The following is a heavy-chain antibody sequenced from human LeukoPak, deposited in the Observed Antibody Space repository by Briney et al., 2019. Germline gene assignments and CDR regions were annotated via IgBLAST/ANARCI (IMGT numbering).Heavy chain of an antibody. J-gene: IGHJ4*02. CDR3: ARGSRYSNFDY. Sequence: ASVKVSCKASGYTFTGYDINWVRQATGQGLEWMGWMNPNSGNTGYAQKFQGRVTITRNTSISTAYMELSSLRSEDTAVYYCARGSRYSNFDYWGQGTLVTVSS. D-gene: IGHD4-11*01. CDR1: GYTFTGYD. V-gene: IGHV1-8*03. CDR2: MNPNSGNT.